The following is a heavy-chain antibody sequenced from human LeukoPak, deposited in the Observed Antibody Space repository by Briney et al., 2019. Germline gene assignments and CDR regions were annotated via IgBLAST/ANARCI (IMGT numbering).Heavy chain of an antibody. CDR3: ARGGWFGELLFLDAFDI. V-gene: IGHV3-48*03. J-gene: IGHJ3*02. D-gene: IGHD3-10*01. CDR2: ISSSGSTI. CDR1: GFTFSSYE. Sequence: GGSLRLSCAASGFTFSSYEMNWVRQAPGKGLEWVSYISSSGSTIYYADSVKGRFTISRDNAKNSLYLQMNSLRAEDTAVYYCARGGWFGELLFLDAFDIWGQGTMVTVSS.